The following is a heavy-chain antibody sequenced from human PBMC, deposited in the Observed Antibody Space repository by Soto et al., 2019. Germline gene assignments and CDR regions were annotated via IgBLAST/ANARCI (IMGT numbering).Heavy chain of an antibody. D-gene: IGHD2-8*01. Sequence: SETLSLTFAVSGASISSGDYYWSWIRQPPGKSLEWIEYIYYSGSTYYSPSLKSRVTISVDTSKNQCSLKLSSVTAAETAVYYWARDIVLTGHEPWGQRTLVTVS. CDR3: ARDIVLTGHEP. CDR1: GASISSGDYY. CDR2: IYYSGST. V-gene: IGHV4-30-4*08. J-gene: IGHJ5*02.